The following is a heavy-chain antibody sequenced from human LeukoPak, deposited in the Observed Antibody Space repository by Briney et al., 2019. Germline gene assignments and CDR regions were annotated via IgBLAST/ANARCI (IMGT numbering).Heavy chain of an antibody. V-gene: IGHV3-23*01. CDR1: GFTVSSNY. CDR2: ISGYGDKT. D-gene: IGHD1-1*01. Sequence: GGSLRLSCAASGFTVSSNYMSWVRQAPGKGLEWVSDISGYGDKTYYADSVKGRFTISRDNSKNTLYLQMNSLRAEDTAVYYCVERASGTPWGQGTLVTVSS. J-gene: IGHJ5*02. CDR3: VERASGTP.